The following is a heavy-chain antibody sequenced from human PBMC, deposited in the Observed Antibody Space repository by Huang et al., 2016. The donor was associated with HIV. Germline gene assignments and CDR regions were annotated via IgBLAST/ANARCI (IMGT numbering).Heavy chain of an antibody. D-gene: IGHD3-9*01. CDR2: CLAMLGRA. Sequence: QVHLVQSGAEVKKPGSSVRVSCTASGGSFKISGISWVRQAPGQGLAWLGGCLAMLGRAKYARKMSVGVTITARESTTTVYMDLTSLRPEDTAVYYCASGASYEIWTPYYSGWHYSMDVWGEGTTVTVSS. J-gene: IGHJ6*03. CDR1: GGSFKISG. V-gene: IGHV1-69*13. CDR3: ASGASYEIWTPYYSGWHYSMDV.